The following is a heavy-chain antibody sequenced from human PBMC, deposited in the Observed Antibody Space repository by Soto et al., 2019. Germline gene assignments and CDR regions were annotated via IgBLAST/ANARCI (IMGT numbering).Heavy chain of an antibody. Sequence: EVQLVESGGGLVQPGRSLRLSCAASGFSFEDYAMHWVRQAPGKGLEWVSGIAWNSDIIGYADFVQGRFTISRDNGKNSLYLQMKSLRPEDTALYYCAKDHYGSAIYGMDVWGQGTTVTVSS. CDR2: IAWNSDII. D-gene: IGHD3-10*01. J-gene: IGHJ6*02. V-gene: IGHV3-9*01. CDR3: AKDHYGSAIYGMDV. CDR1: GFSFEDYA.